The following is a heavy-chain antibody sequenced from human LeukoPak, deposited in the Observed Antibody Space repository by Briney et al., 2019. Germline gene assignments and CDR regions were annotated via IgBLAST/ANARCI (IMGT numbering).Heavy chain of an antibody. V-gene: IGHV3-43*02. D-gene: IGHD3-22*01. CDR2: ISGDGGST. CDR1: GFTFDDYA. Sequence: GGSLRLFCAASGFTFDDYAMHWVRQAPGKGLEWVSLISGDGGSTYYADSVKGRFTISRDNSKNSLYLQMNSLRTEDTALYYCAKDRSQYYDSSGYYGWFDPWGQGTLVTVSS. J-gene: IGHJ5*02. CDR3: AKDRSQYYDSSGYYGWFDP.